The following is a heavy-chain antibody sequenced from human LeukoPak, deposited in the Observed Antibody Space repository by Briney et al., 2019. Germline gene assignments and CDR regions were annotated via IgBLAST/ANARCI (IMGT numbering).Heavy chain of an antibody. CDR2: IWYDGSNK. CDR1: GLTFSSYG. J-gene: IGHJ4*02. V-gene: IGHV3-33*06. D-gene: IGHD5-24*01. CDR3: AKESHGYNCDY. Sequence: PGGSLRLSCAASGLTFSSYGMHWVRQAPGKGLEWVAVIWYDGSNKYYADSVKGRFTISRDNSKNTLYLQMNSLRAEDTAVYYCAKESHGYNCDYWGQGTLVTVSS.